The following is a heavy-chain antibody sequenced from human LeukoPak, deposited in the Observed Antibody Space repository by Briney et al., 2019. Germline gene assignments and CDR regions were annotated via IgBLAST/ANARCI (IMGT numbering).Heavy chain of an antibody. CDR3: AKDKWLRGYYYYYMDV. CDR1: GFTFDDYN. D-gene: IGHD5-12*01. V-gene: IGHV3-43*01. CDR2: ITWNGDST. J-gene: IGHJ6*03. Sequence: GGSLRLSCAASGFTFDDYNMHWVRQAPGKGLEWVSLITWNGDSTYYADSVEGRFTISRDNSKNSLYLQMNSLRTEDTALYYCAKDKWLRGYYYYYMDVWGKGTTVTVSS.